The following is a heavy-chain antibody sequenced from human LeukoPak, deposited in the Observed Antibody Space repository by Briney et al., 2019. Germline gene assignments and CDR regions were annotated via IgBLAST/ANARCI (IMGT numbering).Heavy chain of an antibody. V-gene: IGHV5-51*01. CDR2: IYPADSDT. D-gene: IGHD6-6*01. J-gene: IGHJ4*02. CDR3: ARSLAQYSISSGFDS. CDR1: GYSFTSYW. Sequence: GESLKISCKGSGYSFTSYWIGWVRQMPGKGLEWMGIIYPADSDTRYSPSFQGQVIISADKSINTAYLQWSSLKASDTAIYYCARSLAQYSISSGFDSWGQGTLVTVSS.